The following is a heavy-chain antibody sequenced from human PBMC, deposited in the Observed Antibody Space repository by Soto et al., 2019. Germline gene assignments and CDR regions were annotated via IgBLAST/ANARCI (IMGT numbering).Heavy chain of an antibody. Sequence: WTWIRQPPGKGLEWIGEMNHSGRTHYNPSLKSRVTISVDTSKNQFSLKLTSVTAADTAVYYCARGIYDSSGYYDYWGQGSRVTVSS. CDR2: MNHSGRT. D-gene: IGHD3-22*01. V-gene: IGHV4-34*01. CDR3: ARGIYDSSGYYDY. J-gene: IGHJ4*02.